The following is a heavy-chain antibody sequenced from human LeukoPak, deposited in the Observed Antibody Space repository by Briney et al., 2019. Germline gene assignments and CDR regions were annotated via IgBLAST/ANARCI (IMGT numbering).Heavy chain of an antibody. J-gene: IGHJ4*02. CDR1: GFTFSDYY. CDR2: ISSSGSTI. CDR3: ARERYDFWSGYYPYYYFDY. V-gene: IGHV3-11*04. Sequence: PGGSLRLSCAASGFTFSDYYMSWIRQAPGQGLEWVSYISSSGSTIYYADSVKGRFTISRENAKNSLYLQMNSLRAEDTAVYYCARERYDFWSGYYPYYYFDYWGQGTLVTVSS. D-gene: IGHD3-3*01.